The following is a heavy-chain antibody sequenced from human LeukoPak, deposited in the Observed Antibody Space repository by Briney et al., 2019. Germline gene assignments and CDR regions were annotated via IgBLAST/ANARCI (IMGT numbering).Heavy chain of an antibody. CDR1: GYTFTSYV. Sequence: ASVRDSCKASGYTFTSYVICWVRQAPGQGLEWRGWISAYNGNTNYAQNLQGRVTMTTETSTNTAYMEVRRLRSDDTAVYYCARERCGSFEFWGQGPLVTVSS. CDR2: ISAYNGNT. J-gene: IGHJ4*02. V-gene: IGHV1-18*01. CDR3: ARERCGSFEF. D-gene: IGHD3-10*01.